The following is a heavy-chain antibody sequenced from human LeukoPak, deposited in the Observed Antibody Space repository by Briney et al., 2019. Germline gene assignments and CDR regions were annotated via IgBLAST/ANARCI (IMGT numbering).Heavy chain of an antibody. Sequence: ASVKVSCKASGYTFTGYYMHWVRQAPGQGLEWMGWINPNSGGTNYAQKFQGWVTMTRDTSISTAYMELSRLRSDDTAVYYCARGSGSYYAGGTDAFDIWGQGTMVTVSS. CDR1: GYTFTGYY. CDR3: ARGSGSYYAGGTDAFDI. D-gene: IGHD1-26*01. V-gene: IGHV1-2*04. CDR2: INPNSGGT. J-gene: IGHJ3*02.